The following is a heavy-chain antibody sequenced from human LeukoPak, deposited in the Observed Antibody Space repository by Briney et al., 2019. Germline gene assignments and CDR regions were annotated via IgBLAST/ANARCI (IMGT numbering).Heavy chain of an antibody. CDR1: GGSFGGYY. Sequence: PSETLSLTCAVYGGSFGGYYWSWIRQPPGKGLEWIGEINHSGSTNYNPSLKSRVTISVDTSKNQFSLKLSSVTAADTAVYYCARGRSILWFGVAYYFDYWGQGTLVTVSS. V-gene: IGHV4-34*01. J-gene: IGHJ4*02. CDR2: INHSGST. D-gene: IGHD3-10*01. CDR3: ARGRSILWFGVAYYFDY.